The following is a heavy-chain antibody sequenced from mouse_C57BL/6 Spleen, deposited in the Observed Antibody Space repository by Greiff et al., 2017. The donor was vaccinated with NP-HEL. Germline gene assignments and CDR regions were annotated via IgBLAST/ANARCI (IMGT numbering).Heavy chain of an antibody. D-gene: IGHD2-2*01. CDR1: GYTFTSYW. Sequence: QVQLQQPGAELVKPGASVKLSCKASGYTFTSYWMHWVKQRPGQGLEWIGMIHPNSGSTNYNEKFKSKATLTVDKSSSTAYMQLSSLTSEDSAVYYGAREGYDRYFDVWGTGTTVTVSS. CDR2: IHPNSGST. J-gene: IGHJ1*03. CDR3: AREGYDRYFDV. V-gene: IGHV1-64*01.